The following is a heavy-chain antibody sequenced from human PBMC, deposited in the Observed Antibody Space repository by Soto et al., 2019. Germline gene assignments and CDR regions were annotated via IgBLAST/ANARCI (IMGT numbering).Heavy chain of an antibody. Sequence: SETLSLTCTVSGGSISSYYWSWIRPPPGKGLEWIGYIYYSGSTNYNPSLKSRVTISVDTSKNQFSLKLSSVTAADTAVYYCARHPSSSSRVVDYYYYYYRDVWGKGTTVTVSS. J-gene: IGHJ6*03. V-gene: IGHV4-59*08. CDR1: GGSISSYY. D-gene: IGHD6-6*01. CDR3: ARHPSSSSRVVDYYYYYYRDV. CDR2: IYYSGST.